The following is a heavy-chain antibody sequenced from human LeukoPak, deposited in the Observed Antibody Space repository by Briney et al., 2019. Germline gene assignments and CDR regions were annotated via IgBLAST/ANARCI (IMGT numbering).Heavy chain of an antibody. J-gene: IGHJ4*02. CDR2: VASDGSYK. CDR1: GVTFSSYS. D-gene: IGHD3/OR15-3a*01. V-gene: IGHV3-30*04. CDR3: ARDADWSPFY. Sequence: PGRSLRLSCAASGVTFSSYSLHWGRQGPRKGLEWVAHVASDGSYKWYADSVRGRFTISRDNSKNTLFLQMNSLGAEDKGVYYCARDADWSPFYWGQGTLVTVSS.